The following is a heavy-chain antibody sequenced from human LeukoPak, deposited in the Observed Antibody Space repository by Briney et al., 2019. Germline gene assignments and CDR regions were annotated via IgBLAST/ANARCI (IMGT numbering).Heavy chain of an antibody. CDR3: AKFGIVGATPQAFDI. CDR1: GYTFTGYA. Sequence: ASVKVSCKASGYTFTGYAMNWVRQAPGQGLEWMGWINTNTGNPTYAQGFTGRFVFSLDTSVSTAYLQISSLKAEDTAVYYCAKFGIVGATPQAFDIWGQGTMVTVSS. V-gene: IGHV7-4-1*02. J-gene: IGHJ3*02. CDR2: INTNTGNP. D-gene: IGHD1-26*01.